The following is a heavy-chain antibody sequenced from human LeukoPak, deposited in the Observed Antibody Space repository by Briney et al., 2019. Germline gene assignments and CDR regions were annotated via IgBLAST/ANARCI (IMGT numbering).Heavy chain of an antibody. D-gene: IGHD3-22*01. CDR3: ARDLTYYFDSSDYGGAFDI. J-gene: IGHJ3*02. CDR2: ISYDGNNE. Sequence: PGGSLRLSCAASGFTFSSYGMHWVRQAPGKGLEWVAVISYDGNNEYYADSVKGRFTISRDSSKNTLYLQMNSLRAEDTAVYYCARDLTYYFDSSDYGGAFDIWGQGTMVTVSS. CDR1: GFTFSSYG. V-gene: IGHV3-30*03.